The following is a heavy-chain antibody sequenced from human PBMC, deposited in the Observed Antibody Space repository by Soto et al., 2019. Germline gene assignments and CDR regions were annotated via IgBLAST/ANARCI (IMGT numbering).Heavy chain of an antibody. CDR2: INPSGGTT. V-gene: IGHV1-46*01. CDR3: AREVLIDLNYFDY. Sequence: ASVKVSCKASGYTFTNYHIHWVRQAPEDGLEWMGRINPSGGTTIYAQKFHGRVTMTRDTSTSTVYMELRSLRSEDTAVYYCAREVLIDLNYFDYWGQGALVTVSS. J-gene: IGHJ4*02. D-gene: IGHD2-21*01. CDR1: GYTFTNYH.